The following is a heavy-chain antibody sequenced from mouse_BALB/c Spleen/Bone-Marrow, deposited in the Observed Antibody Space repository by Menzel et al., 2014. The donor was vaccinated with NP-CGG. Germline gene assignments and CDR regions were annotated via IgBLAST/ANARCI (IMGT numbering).Heavy chain of an antibody. CDR3: ARGWLITY. Sequence: QQSGAELVKPGASVKMSCKASGYTFXSYSMHWVKQTPGQGLEWIGTFYPGNGDTSYNQKFKGKATLTADTFSSTAYMQLSSLTSEDSAVYYCARGWLITYWGQGTLVTVSA. J-gene: IGHJ3*01. D-gene: IGHD1-1*02. CDR1: GYTFXSYS. V-gene: IGHV1-12*01. CDR2: FYPGNGDT.